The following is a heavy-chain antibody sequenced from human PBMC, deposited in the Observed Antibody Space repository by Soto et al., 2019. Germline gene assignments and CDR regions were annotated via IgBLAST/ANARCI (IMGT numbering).Heavy chain of an antibody. V-gene: IGHV4-39*07. CDR2: INHSGST. J-gene: IGHJ6*02. CDR1: GGSISSSSYY. Sequence: SETLSLTCTVSGGSISSSSYYWGWIRQPPGKGLEWIGEINHSGSTNYNPSLKSRVTISVDTSKNQFSLKLSSVTAADTAVYYCARRMGPRPAYGSGSYLGNYGMDVWGQGTTVTVSS. D-gene: IGHD3-10*01. CDR3: ARRMGPRPAYGSGSYLGNYGMDV.